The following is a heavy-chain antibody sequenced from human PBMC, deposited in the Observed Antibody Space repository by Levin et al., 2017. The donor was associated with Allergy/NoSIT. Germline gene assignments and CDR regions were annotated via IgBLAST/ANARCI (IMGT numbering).Heavy chain of an antibody. CDR3: ARVHGTVMTYPLDY. CDR1: GFTFSSNG. CDR2: IWYDGINK. D-gene: IGHD3-16*01. Sequence: PGGSLRLSCAASGFTFSSNGMHWVRQAPGKGLEWVALIWYDGINKYYADSVKGRFTISRDNSKNTLYLQMNSLRVEDTAVYYCARVHGTVMTYPLDYWGQGTLVTVFS. V-gene: IGHV3-33*01. J-gene: IGHJ4*02.